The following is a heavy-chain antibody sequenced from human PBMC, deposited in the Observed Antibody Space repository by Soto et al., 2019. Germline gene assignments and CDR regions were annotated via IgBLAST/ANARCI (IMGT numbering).Heavy chain of an antibody. J-gene: IGHJ4*02. V-gene: IGHV3-23*01. Sequence: EVQLLESGGGLVQPGGSLRISCEASGFTFSTSAMSWVRHAPGKGLDWVSTISDSGSTYYADSVKGRFTISRDNSKKTLYLQMNRLRAEDTAIYYCAKVWGEDGYCTRPSCLYYFHHWGQGVLVTVSS. D-gene: IGHD2-2*03. CDR2: ISDSGST. CDR1: GFTFSTSA. CDR3: AKVWGEDGYCTRPSCLYYFHH.